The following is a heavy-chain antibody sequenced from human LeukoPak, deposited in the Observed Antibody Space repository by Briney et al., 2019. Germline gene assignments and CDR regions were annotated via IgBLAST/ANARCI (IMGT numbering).Heavy chain of an antibody. Sequence: GGSLRLSCAASGFIFSSYWMSWVRQAPGKGLEWVANIKQDGSEKYYVDSVKGRFTISRDNAKNSLYLQMNSLRAEDTAVYYCARDRSGGDCYFDYWGQGTLVTVSS. V-gene: IGHV3-7*03. J-gene: IGHJ4*02. CDR1: GFIFSSYW. CDR2: IKQDGSEK. D-gene: IGHD2-21*02. CDR3: ARDRSGGDCYFDY.